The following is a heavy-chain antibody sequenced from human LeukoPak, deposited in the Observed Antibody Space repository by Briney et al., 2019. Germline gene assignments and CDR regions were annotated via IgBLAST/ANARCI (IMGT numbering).Heavy chain of an antibody. V-gene: IGHV1-18*01. CDR1: GYTFTSYG. Sequence: ASVNVSCKASGYTFTSYGISWVRQAPGQGLEWMGWISAYNGNTNYAQKLQGRVTMTTDTSTSTAYMELRSPRSDDTAVYYCARDWRYCSSTSCFPYYYYGMDVWGQGTTVTVSS. D-gene: IGHD2-2*01. J-gene: IGHJ6*02. CDR2: ISAYNGNT. CDR3: ARDWRYCSSTSCFPYYYYGMDV.